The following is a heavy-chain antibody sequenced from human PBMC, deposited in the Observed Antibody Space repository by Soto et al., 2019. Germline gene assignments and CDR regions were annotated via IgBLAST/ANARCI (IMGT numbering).Heavy chain of an antibody. CDR3: ARIAAAGMGDNWFDP. D-gene: IGHD6-13*01. Sequence: VQLVESGGGVVQPGRSLRLSCAASGFTFSSYGMHWVRQAPGKGLEWVAVIWYDGSNKYYADSVKGRFTISRDNSKNTLYLQMNSLRAEDTAVYYCARIAAAGMGDNWFDPWGQGTLVTVSS. V-gene: IGHV3-33*01. CDR2: IWYDGSNK. J-gene: IGHJ5*02. CDR1: GFTFSSYG.